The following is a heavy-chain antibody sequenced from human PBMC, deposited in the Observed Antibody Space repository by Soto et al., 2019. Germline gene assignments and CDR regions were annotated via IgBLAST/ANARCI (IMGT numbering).Heavy chain of an antibody. CDR1: GFTVSSNY. V-gene: IGHV3-53*01. D-gene: IGHD5-18*01. CDR2: IYSGGST. J-gene: IGHJ6*02. Sequence: PGGSLRLSCAASGFTVSSNYMSWVRQAPGKGLEWVSVIYSGGSTYYADSVKGRFTISRDNSKNTLYLQMNSLRAEDTAVYYCARDRTRGYSYGGYYYGMDVWGQGTTVTVSS. CDR3: ARDRTRGYSYGGYYYGMDV.